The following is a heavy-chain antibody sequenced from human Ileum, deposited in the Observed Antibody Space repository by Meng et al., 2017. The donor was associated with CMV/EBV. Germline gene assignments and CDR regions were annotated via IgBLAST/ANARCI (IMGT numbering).Heavy chain of an antibody. CDR2: ILPIFGTP. D-gene: IGHD4-17*01. V-gene: IGHV1-69*12. CDR3: ARGDVTTWNCHY. Sequence: VQLMQSGGVVRMPWSPVKFSCNASRASFNNYPIRWVRKDPGSGLDWMGGILPIFGTPNYAQKFQGRVTITADESTSTVYMELISLKSEDTAMYYCARGDVTTWNCHYWGPGTLVTVSS. CDR1: RASFNNYP. J-gene: IGHJ4*02.